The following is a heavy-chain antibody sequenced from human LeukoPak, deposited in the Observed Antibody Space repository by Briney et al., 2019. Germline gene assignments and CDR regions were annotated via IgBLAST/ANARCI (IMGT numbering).Heavy chain of an antibody. CDR1: GFTFGTHT. D-gene: IGHD3-10*01. V-gene: IGHV3-53*01. J-gene: IGHJ4*02. Sequence: GGSLRLSCTTSGFTFGTHTMHWFRQAPGKGLESVSVIYSGGSTYYADSVRGRFTISRDNSKNTLYLQMNSLRVEDTAVYYCARVGGHWGQGTLVTVSS. CDR3: ARVGGH. CDR2: IYSGGST.